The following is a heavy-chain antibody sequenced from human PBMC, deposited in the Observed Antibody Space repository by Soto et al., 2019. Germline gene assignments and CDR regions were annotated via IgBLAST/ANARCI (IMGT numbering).Heavy chain of an antibody. V-gene: IGHV4-39*01. CDR1: GGSMSSSNFY. D-gene: IGHD2-15*01. CDR2: IHYGGST. J-gene: IGHJ4*02. CDR3: AKDASCYSCGA. Sequence: QLQLQESGPGLMKPSETLSLTCAVSGGSMSSSNFYWGWFRQPPGKGLEWIGSIHYGGSTYYNPSLESRVTISIDTSKNQFSLNVSSVTAADTAVYYCAKDASCYSCGAWGQGALVTVSS.